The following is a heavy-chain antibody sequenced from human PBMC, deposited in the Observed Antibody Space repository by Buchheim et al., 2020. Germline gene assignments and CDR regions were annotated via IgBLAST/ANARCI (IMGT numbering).Heavy chain of an antibody. CDR3: ARDQIFGVVIDDYYYYGMDV. CDR1: GGSISSGDYY. D-gene: IGHD3-3*01. Sequence: QVQLQESGPGLVKPSQTLSLTCTVSGGSISSGDYYWSWIRQPPGKGLEWIGYIYYSGSTYYNPSLKSRVTISVDTSKNPFSLKLSSVTAADTAVYYCARDQIFGVVIDDYYYYGMDVWGQGTT. CDR2: IYYSGST. V-gene: IGHV4-30-4*01. J-gene: IGHJ6*02.